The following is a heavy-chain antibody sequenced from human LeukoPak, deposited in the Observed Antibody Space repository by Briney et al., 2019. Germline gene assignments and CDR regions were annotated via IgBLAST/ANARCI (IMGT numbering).Heavy chain of an antibody. CDR1: GGSITSGSYY. V-gene: IGHV4-61*02. Sequence: SQTLSLTCTVSGGSITSGSYYWTWIRQSAGKGLEWIGRIYINGNTNYNPSLKGRVTISVDTSKNQFSLKLSSVTAADTAVYFCARGPYSYDSSGAFDIWGQGTMVTVSS. D-gene: IGHD3-22*01. CDR3: ARGPYSYDSSGAFDI. J-gene: IGHJ3*02. CDR2: IYINGNT.